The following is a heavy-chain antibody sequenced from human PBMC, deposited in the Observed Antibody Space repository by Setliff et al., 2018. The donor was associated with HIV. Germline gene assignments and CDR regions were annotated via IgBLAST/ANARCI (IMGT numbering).Heavy chain of an antibody. CDR1: GYTFSSYD. CDR3: ARARRDSYDRGRRNHYYIDV. J-gene: IGHJ6*03. V-gene: IGHV1-8*02. CDR2: MNPNSGNT. Sequence: ASVKVSCKASGYTFSSYDINWVRQATGQGLEWMGWMNPNSGNTGYAQKFQGRVTMTRDTSISTAYMELNNLKSEDTAVYYCARARRDSYDRGRRNHYYIDVWGKGATVTV. D-gene: IGHD3-22*01.